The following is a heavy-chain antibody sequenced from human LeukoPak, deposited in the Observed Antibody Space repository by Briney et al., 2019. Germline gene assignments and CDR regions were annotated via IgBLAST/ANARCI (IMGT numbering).Heavy chain of an antibody. J-gene: IGHJ3*02. V-gene: IGHV4-34*01. CDR2: IYSSGST. CDR3: ARSDGYGLIGI. CDR1: GGSFSGFY. Sequence: SETLSLTCAVYGGSFSGFYWGWIRQPPGKTLEWIGSIYSSGSTYYNPSLKSRVIILFDTAKNHFSLNLSSVTAADTAVYYCARSDGYGLIGIWGQGTMVTVSS. D-gene: IGHD3-10*01.